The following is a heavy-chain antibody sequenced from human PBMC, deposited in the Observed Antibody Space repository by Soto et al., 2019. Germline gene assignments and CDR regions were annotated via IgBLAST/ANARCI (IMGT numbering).Heavy chain of an antibody. CDR3: AREAIGYYDILTGYYPTQALAY. CDR2: INTYNGNT. V-gene: IGHV1-18*01. Sequence: ASVKVSCKTFGYTFTSYGIGWARQAPGQGLEWMGWINTYNGNTNYAQNLQGRVTLTTDTSTSTAYMELSSLRSEDTAVYYCAREAIGYYDILTGYYPTQALAYWGQGTLVTVSS. CDR1: GYTFTSYG. D-gene: IGHD3-9*01. J-gene: IGHJ4*02.